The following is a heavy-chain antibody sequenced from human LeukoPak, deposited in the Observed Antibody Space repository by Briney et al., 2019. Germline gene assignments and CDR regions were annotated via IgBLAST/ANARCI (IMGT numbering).Heavy chain of an antibody. D-gene: IGHD6-6*01. J-gene: IGHJ4*02. CDR2: ITPIFGTA. V-gene: IGHV1-69*05. CDR3: ARHPQSLSSSSAYFDY. Sequence: ASVKVSCKASGGTFSSYAISWVRQAPGQGLEWMGGITPIFGTANYAQKFQGRVTITTDESTSTAYMELSSLRSEDTAVYYCARHPQSLSSSSAYFDYWGQGTLVTVSS. CDR1: GGTFSSYA.